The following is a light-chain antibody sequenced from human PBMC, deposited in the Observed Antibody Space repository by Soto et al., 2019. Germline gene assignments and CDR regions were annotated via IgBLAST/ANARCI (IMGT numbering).Light chain of an antibody. Sequence: DIQMTQSPSSLSASVGDRVTITCRASQSISNFSNWYQQKPGKAPNLLIYAASSLQSGVPSRFSCGGSGTDFTLTISSLQPEDFATFYCQQTYSTPWTFGQGTRVEI. J-gene: IGKJ1*01. CDR2: AAS. CDR1: QSISNF. V-gene: IGKV1-39*01. CDR3: QQTYSTPWT.